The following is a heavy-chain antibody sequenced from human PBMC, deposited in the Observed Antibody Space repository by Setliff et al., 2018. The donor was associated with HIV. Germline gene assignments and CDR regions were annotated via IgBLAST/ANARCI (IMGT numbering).Heavy chain of an antibody. CDR1: GGTFITYP. D-gene: IGHD3-9*01. CDR2: VIPLYNTA. Sequence: GASVKVSCKASGGTFITYPISWVRQAPGQGLEWMGRVIPLYNTADYGQKFQGRVTMTADTSTSTAYMELSSLRSEDTAVYYCARDLSISNPYYDILTGPGVYWGQGTLVTVS. V-gene: IGHV1-69*06. CDR3: ARDLSISNPYYDILTGPGVY. J-gene: IGHJ4*02.